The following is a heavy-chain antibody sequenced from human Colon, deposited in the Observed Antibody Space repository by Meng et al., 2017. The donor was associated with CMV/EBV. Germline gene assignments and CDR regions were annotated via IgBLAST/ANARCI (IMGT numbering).Heavy chain of an antibody. J-gene: IGHJ6*02. CDR1: GFTFSDYY. D-gene: IGHD1-26*01. CDR3: ARDLVRYSGSYFRYYYYYYGMDV. Sequence: GESLKISCAASGFTFSDYYMSWIRQAPGKGLEWVSYISSSGSTIYYADSVKGRFTISRDNAKNSLYLQMNSLRAEDTAVYYCARDLVRYSGSYFRYYYYYYGMDVWGQGTTVTVSS. CDR2: ISSSGSTI. V-gene: IGHV3-11*01.